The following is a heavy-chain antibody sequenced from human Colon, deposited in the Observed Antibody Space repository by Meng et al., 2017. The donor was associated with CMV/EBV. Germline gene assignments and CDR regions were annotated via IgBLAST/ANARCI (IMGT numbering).Heavy chain of an antibody. D-gene: IGHD5-24*01. V-gene: IGHV4-61*03. Sequence: SGVSVGSGVYYWTWIPQSPGKGLEWIGYIYYSGSTNYNPSLESRVTISMDKSKNLFSLRLSHVTAADTAVYYCTRDWMAASYGMDVWGQGTTVTVSS. J-gene: IGHJ6*02. CDR2: IYYSGST. CDR1: GVSVGSGVYY. CDR3: TRDWMAASYGMDV.